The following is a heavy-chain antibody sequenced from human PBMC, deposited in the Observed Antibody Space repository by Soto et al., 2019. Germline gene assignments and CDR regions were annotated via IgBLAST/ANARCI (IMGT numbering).Heavy chain of an antibody. J-gene: IGHJ4*02. CDR2: VSYDGSNK. Sequence: GGSLRLSCAASGFTFSSYGVHWVRQAPGKGLEWVASVSYDGSNKHYADSVKGRFTISRDNSRNTLDLQMNSLRAEDTAVYYCAEDTYYYDRSGYYTYDHWGQGTQVTVSS. D-gene: IGHD3-22*01. CDR1: GFTFSSYG. CDR3: AEDTYYYDRSGYYTYDH. V-gene: IGHV3-30*18.